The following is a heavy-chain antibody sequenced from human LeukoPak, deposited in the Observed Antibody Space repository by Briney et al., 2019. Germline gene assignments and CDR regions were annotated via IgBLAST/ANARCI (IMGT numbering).Heavy chain of an antibody. V-gene: IGHV1-46*01. D-gene: IGHD6-13*01. CDR1: GYTFTSYY. Sequence: GASVKVSYKASGYTFTSYYMHWVRQAPGQGLEWMGIINPSGGSTSYAQKFQGRVTMTRDTSTSTVYMELSSLRSEDTAVYYCARDGSGIAAAGTPLDYWGQGTLVTVSS. CDR3: ARDGSGIAAAGTPLDY. CDR2: INPSGGST. J-gene: IGHJ4*02.